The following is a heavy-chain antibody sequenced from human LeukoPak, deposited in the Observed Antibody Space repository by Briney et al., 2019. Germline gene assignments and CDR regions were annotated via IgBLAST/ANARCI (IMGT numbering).Heavy chain of an antibody. D-gene: IGHD2-2*02. V-gene: IGHV4-4*07. CDR2: FYTRGRT. CDR1: DGSISRYY. CDR3: AGRHCSSTSCYIRYYYYMDV. J-gene: IGHJ6*03. Sequence: SETLSLTCTVFDGSISRYYWSWTRRPAGKGLEWIERFYTRGRTKHNPPLKSRVTLSVDTSQNQFSLKLSSVTAADTAVYYCAGRHCSSTSCYIRYYYYMDVWGKGTTVTVSS.